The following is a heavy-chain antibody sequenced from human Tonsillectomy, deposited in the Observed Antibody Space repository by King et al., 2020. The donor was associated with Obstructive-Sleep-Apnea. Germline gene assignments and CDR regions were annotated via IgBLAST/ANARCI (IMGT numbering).Heavy chain of an antibody. D-gene: IGHD1-7*01. CDR3: ARGPHLGTRRVGAFDY. CDR2: FIPFFGTP. CDR1: GGIFRSYG. V-gene: IGHV1-69*01. Sequence: VQLVESGAEMKKPGSSVTISCKASGGIFRSYGFSWVRQAPGQGLEWMGDFIPFFGTPLYSQVFQGRVTITADESTTTVSLDLTSLRADDTAVYYCARGPHLGTRRVGAFDYWGLGTLVTVSS. J-gene: IGHJ4*02.